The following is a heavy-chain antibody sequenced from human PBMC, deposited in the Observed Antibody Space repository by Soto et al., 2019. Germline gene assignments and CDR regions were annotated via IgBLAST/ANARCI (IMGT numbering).Heavy chain of an antibody. D-gene: IGHD3-10*01. V-gene: IGHV3-30-3*01. CDR1: GFTFSSYA. J-gene: IGHJ6*03. CDR3: ARRGLGDTMVRGYGYYYYYYMDV. CDR2: MSYDGSNK. Sequence: SLRLSCAASGFTFSSYAMHWARQAPGKGLEWLAVMSYDGSNKYHADSVKGRFTISRDTSKNQFSLKLSSVTAADTAVYYCARRGLGDTMVRGYGYYYYYYMDVWGKGTTVTVSS.